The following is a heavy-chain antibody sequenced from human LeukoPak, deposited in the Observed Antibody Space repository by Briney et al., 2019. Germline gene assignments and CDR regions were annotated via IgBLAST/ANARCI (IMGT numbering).Heavy chain of an antibody. Sequence: GGSLTLSCAASGFTFSNYWMTWVRQAPGKGLEWVAVISYDGSNKYYADSVKGRFTISRDNSKNTLYLQMNSLRAEDTAVYYCAREGGIAAAFDYWGQGTLVTVSS. CDR2: ISYDGSNK. J-gene: IGHJ4*02. D-gene: IGHD6-13*01. CDR1: GFTFSNYW. CDR3: AREGGIAAAFDY. V-gene: IGHV3-30*01.